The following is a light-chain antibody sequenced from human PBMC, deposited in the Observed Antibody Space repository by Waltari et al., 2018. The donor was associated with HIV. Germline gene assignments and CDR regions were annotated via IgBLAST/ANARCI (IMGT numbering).Light chain of an antibody. Sequence: DIQMTQSPSTLSASVGDRVTITCRARQSISSWLAWYQQKPGKAPKLLIYKASSLESGVPSRFSGSGSGTEFTLTISSLQPDDFATYFCQQYNSYSITFGQGTKVEIK. CDR2: KAS. V-gene: IGKV1-5*03. CDR1: QSISSW. CDR3: QQYNSYSIT. J-gene: IGKJ2*01.